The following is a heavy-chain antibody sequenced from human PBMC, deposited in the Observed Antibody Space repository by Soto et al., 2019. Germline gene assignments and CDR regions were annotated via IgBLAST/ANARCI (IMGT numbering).Heavy chain of an antibody. D-gene: IGHD6-6*01. J-gene: IGHJ4*02. CDR3: TRTISALPGDDY. V-gene: IGHV3-7*01. CDR2: IKQDGSER. CDR1: GFTFNRYW. Sequence: EVQLVESGGGLVQPGGSLRLSCAASGFTFNRYWMGWVRQAPGKGPEWLANIKQDGSERYYVDSVKGRFTISRDNVKNSVYLQMNSLRAEDTAVCYCTRTISALPGDDYWGQGTLVTVSS.